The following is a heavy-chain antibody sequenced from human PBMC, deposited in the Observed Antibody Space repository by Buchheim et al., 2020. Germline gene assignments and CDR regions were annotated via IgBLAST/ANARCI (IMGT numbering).Heavy chain of an antibody. D-gene: IGHD6-13*01. Sequence: QVQLVQSGSELKKPGASVKVSCKASGYTFTSYAMNWVRQAPGQGLEWMGWINTNTGNPTYAKGFTGRFVFSLDTPGTPPNLQISSLKAEDTAVYYCARDLQSYSSSWYSSWDYWGQGTL. CDR1: GYTFTSYA. V-gene: IGHV7-4-1*02. CDR2: INTNTGNP. CDR3: ARDLQSYSSSWYSSWDY. J-gene: IGHJ4*02.